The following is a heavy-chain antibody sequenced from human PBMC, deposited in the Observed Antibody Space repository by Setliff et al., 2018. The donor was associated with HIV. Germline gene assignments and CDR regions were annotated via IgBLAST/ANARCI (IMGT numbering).Heavy chain of an antibody. V-gene: IGHV1-8*02. CDR3: ARWVPYWSTTSRYHWLFHYMDV. J-gene: IGHJ6*03. CDR1: DYTFTNYG. D-gene: IGHD2-2*01. Sequence: ASVKVSCKTSDYTFTNYGIYWVRQATGQGLEWMGWMNPNSGDTGYAQKFQGRVSMTRNTSTGTAYMELSSLRSEDTAVYYCARWVPYWSTTSRYHWLFHYMDVWGKGTTVTVSS. CDR2: MNPNSGDT.